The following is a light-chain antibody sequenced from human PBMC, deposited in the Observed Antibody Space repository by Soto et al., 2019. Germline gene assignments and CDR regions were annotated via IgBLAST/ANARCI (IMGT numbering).Light chain of an antibody. CDR1: QSISSY. Sequence: DSQVTQSPSSLSASVGDRVTITCRASQSISSYLNWYQQKPGKDPKLLIYAASSLQSGVPSRFSGSGSGTDFTLTISSLQPEDFATYYCQQSYSTLLLTFGGGTKVDSK. CDR2: AAS. J-gene: IGKJ4*01. CDR3: QQSYSTLLLT. V-gene: IGKV1-39*01.